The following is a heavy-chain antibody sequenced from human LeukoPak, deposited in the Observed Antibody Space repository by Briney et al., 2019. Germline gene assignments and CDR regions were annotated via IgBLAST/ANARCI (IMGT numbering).Heavy chain of an antibody. J-gene: IGHJ4*02. D-gene: IGHD2-2*01. CDR3: ERGRDVVVVPAADFEY. Sequence: SQTLSLTCAISGDSVTRNNIAWIWKTQCPSIDLEWLGKTYYKSQWYYDYAASVRSRITISRDTSKNQLSLQLNSVSTEDTAVYYCERGRDVVVVPAADFEYWGQGILVTVSS. V-gene: IGHV6-1*01. CDR2: TYYKSQWYY. CDR1: GDSVTRNNIA.